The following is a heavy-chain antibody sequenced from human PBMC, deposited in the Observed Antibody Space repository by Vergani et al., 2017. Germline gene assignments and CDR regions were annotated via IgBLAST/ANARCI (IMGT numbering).Heavy chain of an antibody. CDR3: ARGTNYYDSSGYPLPFDY. CDR2: ISYDGSNK. J-gene: IGHJ4*02. V-gene: IGHV3-30*03. D-gene: IGHD3-22*01. Sequence: VQLLESGGGLVQPGGSLRLSCAASGFTFSSYGMHWVRQAPGKGLEWVAVISYDGSNKYYADSVKGRFTISRDNSKNTLYLQMNSLRSEDTAVYYCARGTNYYDSSGYPLPFDYWGQGTLVTVSS. CDR1: GFTFSSYG.